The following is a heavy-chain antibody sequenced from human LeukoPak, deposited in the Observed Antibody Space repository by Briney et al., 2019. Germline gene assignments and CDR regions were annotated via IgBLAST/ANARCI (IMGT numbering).Heavy chain of an antibody. V-gene: IGHV4-59*01. CDR2: TYNSGNT. Sequence: SETLSLTCTVSGGSISSYYWTWIRQPPGKGLEWIGYTYNSGNTNYNPSLRSRVTISVDTSKNQFSLKLTSVTSADTAIYCCAREVAGTLNFDYWGQGTLVTVSS. J-gene: IGHJ4*02. D-gene: IGHD6-19*01. CDR3: AREVAGTLNFDY. CDR1: GGSISSYY.